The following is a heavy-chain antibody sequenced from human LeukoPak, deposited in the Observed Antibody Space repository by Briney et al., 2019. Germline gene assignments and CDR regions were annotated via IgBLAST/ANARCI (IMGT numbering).Heavy chain of an antibody. CDR3: ARDSMASAGGYYFDY. CDR2: ISAYNGNT. V-gene: IGHV1-18*01. CDR1: GYSFTSSG. J-gene: IGHJ4*02. D-gene: IGHD6-13*01. Sequence: ASVKVSCKASGYSFTSSGFSWVRQAPGHGLEWMGWISAYNGNTNYAQNLQGRVTMTTDTSTSTAYMELRSLRSDDTAVYYCARDSMASAGGYYFDYWGQGTLVTVSS.